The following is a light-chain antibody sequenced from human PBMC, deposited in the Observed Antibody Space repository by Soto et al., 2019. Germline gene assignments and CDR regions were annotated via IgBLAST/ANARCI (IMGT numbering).Light chain of an antibody. CDR1: QSVLYNSNNKNY. J-gene: IGKJ3*01. V-gene: IGKV4-1*01. CDR2: WAS. CDR3: QQYYRTPVT. Sequence: DIVMTQSPDSLAVSLGERATINCKSSQSVLYNSNNKNYLAWYQQRPGQPPKMLIYWASTRIFGVPDRFSGSGSGTDFTLTISILQAEDVAVYYCQQYYRTPVTFGPGTKVDIK.